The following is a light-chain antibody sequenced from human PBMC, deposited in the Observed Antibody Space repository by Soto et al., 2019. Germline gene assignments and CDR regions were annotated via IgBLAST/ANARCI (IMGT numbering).Light chain of an antibody. J-gene: IGKJ4*01. CDR3: QQANSFPLT. CDR2: DAS. CDR1: QSLSSY. Sequence: EIVLTQSPATLSLSPGERATLSCRASQSLSSYLAWYQQKPGQAPRLLIYDASNRATGIPARFSGSGSGTDFTLTISRLEPEDFAVYYCQQANSFPLTFGGGTKVDI. V-gene: IGKV3-11*01.